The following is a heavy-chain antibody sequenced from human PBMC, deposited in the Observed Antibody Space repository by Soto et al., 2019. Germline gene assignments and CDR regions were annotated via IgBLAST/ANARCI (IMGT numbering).Heavy chain of an antibody. V-gene: IGHV3-21*01. Sequence: SGGSLRLSCAASGFTFSSYSMNWVRQAPGKGLEWVSSISSSSSYIYYADSVKGRFTISRDNAKNSLYLQMNSLRAEDTAVYYCAREALRGMDVWGQGTTVTVSS. CDR1: GFTFSSYS. D-gene: IGHD3-10*01. CDR2: ISSSSSYI. J-gene: IGHJ6*02. CDR3: AREALRGMDV.